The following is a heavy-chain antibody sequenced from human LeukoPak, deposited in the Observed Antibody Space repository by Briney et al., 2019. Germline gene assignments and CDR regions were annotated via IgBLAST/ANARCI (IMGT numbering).Heavy chain of an antibody. CDR1: GGSINSYY. V-gene: IGHV4-34*01. CDR2: INHSGST. J-gene: IGHJ3*02. CDR3: ARKVPSFDI. Sequence: SETLSLTCTVSGGSINSYYWSWIRQPPGKGLEWIGEINHSGSTNHNPSLKSRVTISVDTSKNQFSLKLSSVTAADTAVYYCARKVPSFDIWGQGTMVTVSS.